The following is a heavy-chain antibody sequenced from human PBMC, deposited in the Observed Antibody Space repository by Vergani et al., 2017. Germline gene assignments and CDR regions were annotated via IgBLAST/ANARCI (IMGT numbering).Heavy chain of an antibody. CDR1: GFTFSSYA. CDR3: ARELDV. J-gene: IGHJ6*04. Sequence: EVQLLESGGGLVQPGGSLRLSCAASGFTFSSYAMSWVRQAPGKGLEWVSVIYSGGSTYYADSVKGRFTISRDNSKNTLYLQMNSLRAEDTAVYYCARELDVWGKGTTVTVSS. CDR2: IYSGGST. V-gene: IGHV3-23*03.